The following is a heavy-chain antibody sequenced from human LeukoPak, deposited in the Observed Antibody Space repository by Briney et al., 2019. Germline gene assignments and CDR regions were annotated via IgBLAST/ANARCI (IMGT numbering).Heavy chain of an antibody. CDR1: GGSISTYQ. CDR2: IYTSGST. CDR3: AKAACDFWSGPCYWYFDL. J-gene: IGHJ2*01. Sequence: SETLSLTCTVSGGSISTYQWSWLRQPPGKGLEWIGRIYTSGSTNYNPSLKSRVTMSVDTSKDQFSLKLSSVTAADTAVYYCAKAACDFWSGPCYWYFDLWGRGTLVTVSS. V-gene: IGHV4-4*07. D-gene: IGHD3-3*01.